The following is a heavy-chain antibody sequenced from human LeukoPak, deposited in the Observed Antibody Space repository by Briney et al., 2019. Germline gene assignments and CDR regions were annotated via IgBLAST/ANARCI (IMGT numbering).Heavy chain of an antibody. J-gene: IGHJ4*02. CDR1: GFTFSSYA. V-gene: IGHV3-23*01. D-gene: IGHD6-13*01. CDR2: ISGSGGST. CDR3: ARAGSSSWSYFDY. Sequence: PGGSLRLSCAASGFTFSSYAMSWVRQAPGKGLEWVSAISGSGGSTYYADSVKGRFTISRDNSKNTLHLQMNSLRAEDTAVYYCARAGSSSWSYFDYWAREPWSPSPQ.